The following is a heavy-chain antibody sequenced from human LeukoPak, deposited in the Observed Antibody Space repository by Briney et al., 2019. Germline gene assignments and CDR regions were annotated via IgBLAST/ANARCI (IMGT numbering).Heavy chain of an antibody. CDR2: ISSSSSYI. J-gene: IGHJ4*02. Sequence: PGGSLRLSCAASGFTFSSYAMHWVRQAPGKGLEWVSSISSSSSYIYYADSVKGRFTISRDNAKNSLYLQMNSLRAEDTAVYYCASWDILTGPFDYWGQGTLVTVSS. D-gene: IGHD3-9*01. V-gene: IGHV3-21*01. CDR1: GFTFSSYA. CDR3: ASWDILTGPFDY.